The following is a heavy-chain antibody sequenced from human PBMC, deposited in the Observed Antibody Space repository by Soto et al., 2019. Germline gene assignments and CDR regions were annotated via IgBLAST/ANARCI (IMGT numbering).Heavy chain of an antibody. V-gene: IGHV4-30-4*01. CDR1: GGSISSGDYY. D-gene: IGHD3-3*01. J-gene: IGHJ6*02. CDR2: IYYSGST. Sequence: SETLSLTCTVSGGSISSGDYYWSWIRQPPGKGLEWIGYIYYSGSTYYNPSLKSRVTISVDTSKNQFSLKLSSVTAADTAVYYCAREMNYDFWSGPYHYYYYGMDVWGQGTTVTVS. CDR3: AREMNYDFWSGPYHYYYYGMDV.